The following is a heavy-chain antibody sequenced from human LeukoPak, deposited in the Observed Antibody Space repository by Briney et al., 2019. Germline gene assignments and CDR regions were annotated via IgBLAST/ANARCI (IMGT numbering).Heavy chain of an antibody. V-gene: IGHV3-21*01. D-gene: IGHD4-17*01. J-gene: IGHJ4*02. CDR2: ISTISSYI. CDR1: GFTFNGYS. Sequence: GGSLRLSCTASGFTFNGYSMNWVRQAPGKGLEWVSSISTISSYIYYADSVKGRFTISRNNPKNSLYLQTNSLRAEDTAVYYCARNRGDPSYFDYWGQGTLVTASS. CDR3: ARNRGDPSYFDY.